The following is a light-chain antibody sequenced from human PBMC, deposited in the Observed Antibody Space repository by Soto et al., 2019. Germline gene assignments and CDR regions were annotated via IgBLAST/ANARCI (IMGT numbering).Light chain of an antibody. Sequence: DIETTQSPATLPVSPGERATLSCRASQSVSSNLAWYQQKPGQAPGLLIYGASTRATGIPARFSGSGSGTDFTLTISRLEPEDFAVYYCQQYGSSPITFGQGTRLEIK. J-gene: IGKJ5*01. V-gene: IGKV3-15*01. CDR1: QSVSSN. CDR2: GAS. CDR3: QQYGSSPIT.